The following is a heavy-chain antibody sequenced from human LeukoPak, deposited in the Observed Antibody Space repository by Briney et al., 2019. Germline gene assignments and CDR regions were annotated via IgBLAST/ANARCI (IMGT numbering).Heavy chain of an antibody. V-gene: IGHV4-59*01. CDR2: IYYSGST. CDR3: ARVRESSGYYNDFDY. D-gene: IGHD3-22*01. Sequence: SETLSLTCTVSGGSISSYYWSWIRQPPGKGLEWIVYIYYSGSTNYNPSLKSRVTISVDTSKNQFSLKLSSVTAADTAVYYCARVRESSGYYNDFDYWGQGTLVTVSS. J-gene: IGHJ4*02. CDR1: GGSISSYY.